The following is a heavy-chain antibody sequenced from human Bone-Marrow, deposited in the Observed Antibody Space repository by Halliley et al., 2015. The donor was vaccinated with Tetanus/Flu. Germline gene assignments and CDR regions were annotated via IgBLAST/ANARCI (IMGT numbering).Heavy chain of an antibody. CDR3: ARDPSGGDRFDY. Sequence: TLSLTCNVSGGSISTFHWSWIRQPPGRGLEWIGSVSFSGSTNYNPSLKSRVSISVDTSKNQSSLKLNSVTAADTAVYFCARDPSGGDRFDYWGQGTLVTVSS. CDR2: VSFSGST. D-gene: IGHD3-10*01. V-gene: IGHV4-59*01. CDR1: GGSISTFH. J-gene: IGHJ4*02.